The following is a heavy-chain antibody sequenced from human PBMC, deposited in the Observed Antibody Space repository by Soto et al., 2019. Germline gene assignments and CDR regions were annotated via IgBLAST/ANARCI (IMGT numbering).Heavy chain of an antibody. CDR2: ISDYGRV. V-gene: IGHV3-74*01. Sequence: PGGSLRLSCAASGFTFRNYWMHWVRQAPGKGLVWVSRISDYGRVNYADSVEGRFTISRDGAKSELYLQMSSLRLEDTAVYYCARGGVEPFDYWGQGALVTVSS. CDR1: GFTFRNYW. D-gene: IGHD3-3*01. J-gene: IGHJ4*02. CDR3: ARGGVEPFDY.